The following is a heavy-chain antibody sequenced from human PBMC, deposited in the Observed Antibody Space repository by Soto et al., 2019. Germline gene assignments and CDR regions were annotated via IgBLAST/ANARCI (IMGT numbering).Heavy chain of an antibody. CDR1: GFTFGDYA. CDR2: IRSKAYGGTT. D-gene: IGHD6-6*01. Sequence: GGSLRLSCTASGFTFGDYAMSWFRQAPGKGLEWVGFIRSKAYGGTTEYAASVKGRFTISRDDSKGIAYLQMNSLKTEDTAVYYCTRIGEEYSSSSAVGIYYYYYGMDVWGQGTTVTVSS. J-gene: IGHJ6*02. CDR3: TRIGEEYSSSSAVGIYYYYYGMDV. V-gene: IGHV3-49*03.